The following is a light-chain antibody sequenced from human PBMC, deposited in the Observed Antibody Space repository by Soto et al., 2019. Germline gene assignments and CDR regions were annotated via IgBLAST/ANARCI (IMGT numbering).Light chain of an antibody. CDR1: SSNIGSNT. V-gene: IGLV1-44*01. CDR3: AAWDDNLIAVL. CDR2: SSD. Sequence: QSVLTQPPSASGTPGQRVTISCSGSSSNIGSNTVNWYQQLPGTAPRLLIYSSDQRPSGVPDRFSGSKSGTSASLAISGLRSEDEADYYCAAWDDNLIAVLFGGGTQLTVL. J-gene: IGLJ2*01.